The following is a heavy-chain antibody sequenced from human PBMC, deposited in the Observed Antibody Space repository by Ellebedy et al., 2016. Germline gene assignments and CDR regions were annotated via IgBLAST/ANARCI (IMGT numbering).Heavy chain of an antibody. Sequence: GGSLRLXCAASGFTFTSSGMSWVRRAPGKGLEWVSTITSGASTYYADSVKGRFTFSRDTSKNTVYLEMNSLRAEDTAVYYCAKELSGASWFGDWGQGTLVTVS. CDR2: ITSGAST. D-gene: IGHD3-10*01. V-gene: IGHV3-23*01. CDR1: GFTFTSSG. CDR3: AKELSGASWFGD. J-gene: IGHJ4*02.